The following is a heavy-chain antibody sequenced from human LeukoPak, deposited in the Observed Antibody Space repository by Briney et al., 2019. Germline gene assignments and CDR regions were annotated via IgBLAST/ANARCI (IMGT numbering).Heavy chain of an antibody. V-gene: IGHV1-69*01. CDR3: ARTPAVVVVAATHFDY. CDR1: GGTFSSYA. J-gene: IGHJ4*02. D-gene: IGHD2-15*01. CDR2: IIPIFGTA. Sequence: AASVKVSXKASGGTFSSYAISWMRQAPGQGLEWMGGIIPIFGTANYAQKFQGRVTITADESTSTAYMELSSLRSEDTAVYYCARTPAVVVVAATHFDYWGQGTLVTVSS.